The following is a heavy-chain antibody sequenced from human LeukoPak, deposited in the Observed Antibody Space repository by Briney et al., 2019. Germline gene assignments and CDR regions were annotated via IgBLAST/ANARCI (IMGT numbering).Heavy chain of an antibody. CDR3: ATERAGERPRPLLSYYYMDV. CDR2: IFQDGNDK. CDR1: GFTFRTYC. D-gene: IGHD3-16*01. Sequence: GGSLRLSCAASGFTFRTYCMSWVRQAPGKGLEWVANIFQDGNDKYYVDSVKGRFTISRDNAKNSLYLQMNSLRAEDTAVYYCATERAGERPRPLLSYYYMDVWGKGTTVTISS. V-gene: IGHV3-7*01. J-gene: IGHJ6*03.